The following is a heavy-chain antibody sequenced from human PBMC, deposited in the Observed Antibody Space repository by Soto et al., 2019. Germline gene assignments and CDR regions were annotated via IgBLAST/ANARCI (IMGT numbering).Heavy chain of an antibody. Sequence: PSETLSLTCSVSAGFRTNTHYWWSWVRPPPGKGLEWIWEIHHSGSTNYNPSLRSRVTMSVDTSKNQFSLKLNSLTAADAAVYYCAGGTDYRWVLGGQGTTVT. D-gene: IGHD4-4*01. CDR3: AGGTDYRWVL. CDR1: AGFRTNTHYW. J-gene: IGHJ3*01. CDR2: IHHSGST. V-gene: IGHV4-4*02.